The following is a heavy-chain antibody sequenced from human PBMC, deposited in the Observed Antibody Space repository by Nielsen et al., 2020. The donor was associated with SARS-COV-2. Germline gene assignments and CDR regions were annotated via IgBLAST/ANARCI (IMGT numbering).Heavy chain of an antibody. D-gene: IGHD1-7*01. J-gene: IGHJ4*02. CDR3: ARDPTGTTDVLLDY. CDR1: GFTFSSYW. V-gene: IGHV3-7*01. Sequence: GESLKISCAASGFTFSSYWMSWVRQAPGKGLEWVANIKQDGSEKYYVDSVKGRFTISRDNAKNSLYLQMNSLRAEDTAVYYCARDPTGTTDVLLDYWCQGTLVTVSS. CDR2: IKQDGSEK.